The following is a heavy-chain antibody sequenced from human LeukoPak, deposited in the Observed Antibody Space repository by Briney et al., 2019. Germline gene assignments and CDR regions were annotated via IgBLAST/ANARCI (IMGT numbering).Heavy chain of an antibody. CDR3: ARGDVAPWAFDI. D-gene: IGHD5-12*01. CDR2: VSYSGNT. Sequence: SETLSLTCTVSGGSISGYSWSWIRQPPGKGLDWIGYVSYSGNTNYNPSFKSRVTISVDTSKNQFSLTLTSVTAADTAVYYCARGDVAPWAFDIWGQGTMVTVSS. V-gene: IGHV4-59*01. J-gene: IGHJ3*02. CDR1: GGSISGYS.